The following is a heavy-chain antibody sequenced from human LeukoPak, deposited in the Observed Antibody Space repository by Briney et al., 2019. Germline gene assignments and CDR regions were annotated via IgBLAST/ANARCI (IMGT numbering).Heavy chain of an antibody. CDR2: ISRDGTDQ. CDR1: GFTFNNYA. Sequence: GGSLRLSCAGTGFTFNNYAMHWVRQAPGEGLEWVAVISRDGTDQFYADSVKGRFTISRDSSKNTLYLQMNRLRAEDAAVYYCAKAPVTTCSGAYCYPFDYWGQGTLVTVSS. V-gene: IGHV3-30*04. J-gene: IGHJ4*02. CDR3: AKAPVTTCSGAYCYPFDY. D-gene: IGHD2-21*01.